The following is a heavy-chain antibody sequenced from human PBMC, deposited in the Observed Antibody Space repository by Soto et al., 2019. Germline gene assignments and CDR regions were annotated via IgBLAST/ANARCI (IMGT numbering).Heavy chain of an antibody. D-gene: IGHD6-13*01. CDR3: ARCKGSSWWDY. CDR2: IYYSGST. J-gene: IGHJ4*02. CDR1: GGSISSYY. V-gene: IGHV4-59*01. Sequence: QVQLQESGPGLVKPSETLSLTCTVSGGSISSYYWSWIRQPPGKGLEWIGYIYYSGSTNYNPSLKTRVTTSVDTSKNPFSLMLSSGTAADAAVYYCARCKGSSWWDYWGQGTLVTVSS.